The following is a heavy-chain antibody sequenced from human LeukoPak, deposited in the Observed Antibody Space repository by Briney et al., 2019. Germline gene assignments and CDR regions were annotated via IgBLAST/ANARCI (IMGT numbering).Heavy chain of an antibody. CDR3: TRDPPRYCSSTSCYYI. D-gene: IGHD2-2*01. CDR2: IIPILGIA. V-gene: IGHV1-69*04. J-gene: IGHJ3*02. Sequence: GASVKVSCKASGCTFSSYTISWVRQAPGQGLEWMGRIIPILGIASYAQKFQGRVTITADKSTSTAYMELSSLRSEDTAVYYCTRDPPRYCSSTSCYYIWGQGTMVTVSS. CDR1: GCTFSSYT.